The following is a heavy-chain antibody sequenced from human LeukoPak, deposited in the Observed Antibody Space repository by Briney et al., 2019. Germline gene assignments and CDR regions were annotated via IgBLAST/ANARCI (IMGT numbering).Heavy chain of an antibody. Sequence: SGTLSLTCGVSGGSITSTNWWSWVRQPPGQGLEWIGEVSLSGLTNYNPSLSSRVIMALDTSKNHLSLHLTSVTAADTAMYYCARGEQQLALDGYRYYGLDVWGQGTTVTVSS. V-gene: IGHV4-4*02. CDR2: VSLSGLT. CDR1: GGSITSTNW. D-gene: IGHD6-13*01. J-gene: IGHJ6*02. CDR3: ARGEQQLALDGYRYYGLDV.